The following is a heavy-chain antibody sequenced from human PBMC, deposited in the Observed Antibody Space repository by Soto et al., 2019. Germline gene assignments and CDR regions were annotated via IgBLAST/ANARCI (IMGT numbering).Heavy chain of an antibody. CDR3: ATRGTQGRWLEFADY. Sequence: QVQLVQSGAEVKRPGSSVKVSCEASGGTFSSLGFTWVRQAPGQGLEWMGGIIPISGRTTFAPKFLGRVTITADQSTRTTYMELTDLTTDYTAIYYCATRGTQGRWLEFADYWGQGTLVTVSS. CDR2: IIPISGRT. J-gene: IGHJ4*02. V-gene: IGHV1-69*01. CDR1: GGTFSSLG. D-gene: IGHD5-12*01.